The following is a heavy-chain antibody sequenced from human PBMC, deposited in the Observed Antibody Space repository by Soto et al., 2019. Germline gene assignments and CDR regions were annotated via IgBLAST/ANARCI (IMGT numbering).Heavy chain of an antibody. D-gene: IGHD6-19*01. Sequence: GGSLRLSCAASGFTFSSYAMSWVRRAPGKGLEWVSAISGSGGSTYYADSVKGRFTISRDNSKNTLYLQMNSLRAEDTAVYYCAKWPRIAVAGKGAFDIWGQGTMVTVSS. CDR3: AKWPRIAVAGKGAFDI. V-gene: IGHV3-23*01. CDR1: GFTFSSYA. CDR2: ISGSGGST. J-gene: IGHJ3*02.